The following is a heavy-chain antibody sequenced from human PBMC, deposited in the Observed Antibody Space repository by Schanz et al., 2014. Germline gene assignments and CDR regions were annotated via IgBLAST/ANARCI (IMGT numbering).Heavy chain of an antibody. D-gene: IGHD4-17*01. CDR2: VNPSVRGT. Sequence: QVQLVQSGGEMKKPGASVKVSCKASGYTFTDYGISWVRQAPGQGLEWMGIVNPSVRGTHFAREFQGRVTVTSDTSTSTVYLELSSLRSEDTAVYYCARGYGDSPTDFWGQGTLVTVSS. CDR1: GYTFTDYG. J-gene: IGHJ4*02. CDR3: ARGYGDSPTDF. V-gene: IGHV1-46*01.